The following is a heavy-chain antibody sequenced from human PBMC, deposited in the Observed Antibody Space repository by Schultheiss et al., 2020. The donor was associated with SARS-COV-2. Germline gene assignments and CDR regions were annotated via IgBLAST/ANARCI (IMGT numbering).Heavy chain of an antibody. CDR3: ARDGEGYCSGGSCYEFDC. V-gene: IGHV1-46*03. D-gene: IGHD2-15*01. CDR2: INPSGGST. Sequence: ASVKVSCKASGYTFTSYYMHWVRQAPGQGLEWMGIINPSGGSTSYAQKFQGRVTMTRDTSTSTVYMELSSLRSEDTAVYYCARDGEGYCSGGSCYEFDCWGQGTLVTVSS. J-gene: IGHJ4*02. CDR1: GYTFTSYY.